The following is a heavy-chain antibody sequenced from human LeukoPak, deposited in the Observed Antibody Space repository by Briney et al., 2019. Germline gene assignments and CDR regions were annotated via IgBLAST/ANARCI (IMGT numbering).Heavy chain of an antibody. Sequence: GGSLRLSCAASGFTFSSYAMSWVRQAPGKGLEWVSAISGSGGSTYYADSVKGRFTISRDNSKNTLYLQMNSLRAEDTAVYYCAVLGNYYDSSGYSDFDYWGQGTLVTVSS. J-gene: IGHJ4*02. CDR3: AVLGNYYDSSGYSDFDY. D-gene: IGHD3-22*01. CDR1: GFTFSSYA. CDR2: ISGSGGST. V-gene: IGHV3-23*01.